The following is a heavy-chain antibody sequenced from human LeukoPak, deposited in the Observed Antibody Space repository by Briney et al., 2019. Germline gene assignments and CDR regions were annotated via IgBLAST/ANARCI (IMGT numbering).Heavy chain of an antibody. CDR1: GFTFSNYA. D-gene: IGHD3-16*01. Sequence: GGSLRLSCAASGFTFSNYAMHWVRQAPGKRLEYVSAISSNGGSTYYANSVKGRFTISRDKSKNTVYLKMGSLRAEDMAVYYCARETRWGDAFDIWGQGTMVTVSS. CDR2: ISSNGGST. J-gene: IGHJ3*02. CDR3: ARETRWGDAFDI. V-gene: IGHV3-64*01.